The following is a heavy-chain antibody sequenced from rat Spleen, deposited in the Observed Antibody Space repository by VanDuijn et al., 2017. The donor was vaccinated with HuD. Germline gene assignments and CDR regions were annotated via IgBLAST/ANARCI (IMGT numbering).Heavy chain of an antibody. D-gene: IGHD1-12*03. V-gene: IGHV10-4*01. CDR2: ISIKTHNYAI. CDR1: GFDFNTYA. J-gene: IGHJ3*01. CDR3: THYYYDGYYHVGDWFAY. Sequence: EVQVVESGGGLVQPKGSLKLSCAASGFDFNTYAMSWVRQAPGKGLDWVASISIKTHNYAILYAASVKERFTISRDDSQSMVYLQMNNLKTEDTALYYCTHYYYDGYYHVGDWFAYWGQGTLVTVSS.